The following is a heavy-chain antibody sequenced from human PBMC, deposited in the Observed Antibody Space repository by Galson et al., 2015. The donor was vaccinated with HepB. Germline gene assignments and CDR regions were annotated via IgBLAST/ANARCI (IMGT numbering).Heavy chain of an antibody. CDR2: ISSDGSIK. CDR3: AKDPGEVGPSLPYYYAMDV. V-gene: IGHV3-30*18. D-gene: IGHD1-26*01. J-gene: IGHJ6*02. Sequence: SLRLSCAGSGYTFFTYSMNWVRQAPGKGLEWVAVISSDGSIKYYGDSVKGRFTISRDNSKNTLFLEMTSLRDEDTAVYYCAKDPGEVGPSLPYYYAMDVWGQGATVTVSS. CDR1: GYTFFTYS.